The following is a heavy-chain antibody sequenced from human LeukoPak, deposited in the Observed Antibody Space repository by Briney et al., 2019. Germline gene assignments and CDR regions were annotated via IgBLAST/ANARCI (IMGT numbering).Heavy chain of an antibody. D-gene: IGHD3-10*01. Sequence: ASVKVSCKASGYTFSDYYIHWVRQAPGQGLKWMGWINPNSGDTNYAQKFQGRVTMTRDTSISTAYMELSSLRSDDTAVYYCVRDGSLDIWGQGTMVTVSS. CDR3: VRDGSLDI. CDR1: GYTFSDYY. CDR2: INPNSGDT. J-gene: IGHJ3*02. V-gene: IGHV1-2*02.